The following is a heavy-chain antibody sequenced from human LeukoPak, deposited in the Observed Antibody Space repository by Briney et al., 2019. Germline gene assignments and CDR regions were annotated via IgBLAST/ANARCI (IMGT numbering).Heavy chain of an antibody. CDR1: GGSISSYY. V-gene: IGHV4-59*08. D-gene: IGHD3-22*01. Sequence: SETLSLTCTVSGGSISSYYWSWVRQPPGKGLEWIGYIFYTGSTKYGPSLNSRVTISLDTSKNQFSLMLSSVTAADTAVYYCARQPAGYYGKTGYYPYYFDYWGQGTLVTVSS. CDR2: IFYTGST. J-gene: IGHJ4*02. CDR3: ARQPAGYYGKTGYYPYYFDY.